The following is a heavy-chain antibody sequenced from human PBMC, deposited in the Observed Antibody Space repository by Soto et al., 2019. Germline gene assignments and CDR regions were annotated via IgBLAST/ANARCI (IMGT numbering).Heavy chain of an antibody. CDR1: GADINSGGFT. CDR2: ISHSGST. D-gene: IGHD6-13*01. V-gene: IGHV4-31*03. CDR3: ARLGGYSSSWYGSMDV. J-gene: IGHJ6*02. Sequence: SETLSLTCSVSGADINSGGFTWTWIRQHAGKGLEWLGYISHSGSTDYNPSLKSRLSISGDNSKNTLYLQMNSLRAEDTAVYYCARLGGYSSSWYGSMDVWGQGTTVTVSS.